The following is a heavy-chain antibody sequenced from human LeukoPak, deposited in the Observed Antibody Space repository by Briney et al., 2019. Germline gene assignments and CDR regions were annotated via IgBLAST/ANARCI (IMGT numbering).Heavy chain of an antibody. CDR3: ARCPYDSTGYYSVPSHLDY. CDR2: IKQDGSAK. V-gene: IGHV3-7*01. Sequence: GGSLRLSCAASGFTFSTYWMTWVRQAPGKGLDGVGNIKQDGSAKYYVDSLRGRFSISRDNVKNSLFLQMNSLSAEDTAVYYCARCPYDSTGYYSVPSHLDYWGQGTLVTVSS. J-gene: IGHJ4*02. CDR1: GFTFSTYW. D-gene: IGHD3-22*01.